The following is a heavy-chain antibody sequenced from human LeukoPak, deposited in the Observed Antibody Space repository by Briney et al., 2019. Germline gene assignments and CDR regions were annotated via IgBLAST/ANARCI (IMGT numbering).Heavy chain of an antibody. D-gene: IGHD3-9*01. Sequence: GGFLRLSCVASGFPFDDYGMHWVRQAPGKGLEWVSLISWTSGSTYYADSVKGRFTISRDNSKDSLFLDMNSLRPDDTAHYYCARAAVDSGLTGPDHYMDVWGKGTTVTVSS. J-gene: IGHJ6*03. CDR1: GFPFDDYG. V-gene: IGHV3-43D*04. CDR2: ISWTSGST. CDR3: ARAAVDSGLTGPDHYMDV.